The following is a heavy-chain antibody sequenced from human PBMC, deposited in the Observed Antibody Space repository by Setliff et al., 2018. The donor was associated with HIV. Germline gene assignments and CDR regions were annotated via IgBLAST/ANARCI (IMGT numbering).Heavy chain of an antibody. Sequence: TLSLTCVVSDDSFSNYDWTWIRQSPGKALEWIGYISSSGTTNYNPSLRSRVTISMETSNTRFSLWLRSATAADTATYFCARLGRAIDDGGSSLRLDFWGQGMLVTVPQ. V-gene: IGHV4-4*09. CDR1: DDSFSNYD. CDR2: ISSSGTT. D-gene: IGHD2-21*01. CDR3: ARLGRAIDDGGSSLRLDF. J-gene: IGHJ4*02.